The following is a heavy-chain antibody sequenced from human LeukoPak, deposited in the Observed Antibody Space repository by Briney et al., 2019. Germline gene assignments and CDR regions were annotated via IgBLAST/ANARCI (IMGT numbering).Heavy chain of an antibody. CDR1: GYTFTGYY. J-gene: IGHJ4*02. Sequence: GASVKVYCKASGYTFTGYYMHWVRQAPGQGLEWMGWMNPNSGNTGYAQKFQGRVTMTRNTSISTAYMELSSLRSEDTAVYYCARGITMVRGVHGYWGQGTLVTVSS. D-gene: IGHD3-10*01. CDR2: MNPNSGNT. CDR3: ARGITMVRGVHGY. V-gene: IGHV1-8*02.